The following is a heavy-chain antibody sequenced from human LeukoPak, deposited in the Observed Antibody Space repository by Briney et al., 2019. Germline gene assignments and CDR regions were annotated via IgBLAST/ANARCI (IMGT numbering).Heavy chain of an antibody. Sequence: GGSLRLSCAASGFTFSSYWMSWVRQAPGKGLEWVANIKQDGSEKYYVDSVKGRFTISRDNAKNSLYLQMNSLRAEDTAVYYCAREGSGYYDSSGYYNDAFDIWGQGTMVTVSS. CDR3: AREGSGYYDSSGYYNDAFDI. J-gene: IGHJ3*02. D-gene: IGHD3-22*01. CDR1: GFTFSSYW. CDR2: IKQDGSEK. V-gene: IGHV3-7*01.